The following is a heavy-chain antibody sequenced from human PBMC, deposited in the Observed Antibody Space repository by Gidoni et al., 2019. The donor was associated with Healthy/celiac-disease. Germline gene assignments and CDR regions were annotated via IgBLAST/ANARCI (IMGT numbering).Heavy chain of an antibody. J-gene: IGHJ6*02. CDR3: AKDLSPGYCSSTSCFLLLTDYYYYGMDV. CDR1: GFTFSSYA. CDR2: ISGSGGST. Sequence: EVQLLESGGGLVQPGGSLRLSCAASGFTFSSYAMSWVRQAPGKGLEWVSAISGSGGSTYYADSVKGRFTISRDNSKNTLYLQMNSLRAEDTAVYYCAKDLSPGYCSSTSCFLLLTDYYYYGMDVWGQGTTVTVSS. D-gene: IGHD2-2*01. V-gene: IGHV3-23*01.